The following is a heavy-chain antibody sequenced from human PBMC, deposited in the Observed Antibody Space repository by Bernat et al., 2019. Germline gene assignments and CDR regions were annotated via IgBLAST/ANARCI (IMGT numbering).Heavy chain of an antibody. CDR2: IIPILGIA. Sequence: QVQLVQSGAEVKKPGSSVKVSCKASGGTFSSYAISWVRQAPGQGLEWMGRIIPILGIANYAQKFQGRVTITADKSTSTAYMELSSLRSEDTAVYYCARGGSYSFLFDYWGQGTLVTVSS. V-gene: IGHV1-69*04. J-gene: IGHJ4*02. CDR3: ARGGSYSFLFDY. D-gene: IGHD1-26*01. CDR1: GGTFSSYA.